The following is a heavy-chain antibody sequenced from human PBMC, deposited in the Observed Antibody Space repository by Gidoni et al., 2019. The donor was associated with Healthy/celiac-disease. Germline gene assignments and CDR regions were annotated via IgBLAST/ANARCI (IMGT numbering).Heavy chain of an antibody. D-gene: IGHD7-27*01. Sequence: QVPLVQSGAEVKKPGASVKGSCKASGYTFTSYAMHWVRQAPGQGLEWMGWINAGNGNTKYSQKFQGRVTNTRDTSASTAYMELSSLSSADTAVDYCARGTGENWFDPWGQGTLVTVSS. CDR2: INAGNGNT. J-gene: IGHJ5*02. V-gene: IGHV1-3*01. CDR3: ARGTGENWFDP. CDR1: GYTFTSYA.